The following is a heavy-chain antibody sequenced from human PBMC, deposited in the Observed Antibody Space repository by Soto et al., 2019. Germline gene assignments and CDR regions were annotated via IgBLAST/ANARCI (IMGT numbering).Heavy chain of an antibody. V-gene: IGHV3-30*18. CDR2: MSSDGSNT. CDR3: TKSHSTALVPYYFDY. J-gene: IGHJ4*02. D-gene: IGHD5-18*01. Sequence: QVRLVESGGGVVQPGTSLRLSCAASGFTFSSYAIHWVRQAPGKGLEWVAFMSSDGSNTFYADSVRGRFTVSRDNSKSTLYLQMTGLMPEDTAVYYCTKSHSTALVPYYFDYWGQGTLVTVSS. CDR1: GFTFSSYA.